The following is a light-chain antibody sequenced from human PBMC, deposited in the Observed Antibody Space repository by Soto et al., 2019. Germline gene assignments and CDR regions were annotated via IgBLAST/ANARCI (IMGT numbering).Light chain of an antibody. CDR3: QKERNAPLT. V-gene: IGKV1-6*01. J-gene: IGKJ4*01. CDR2: SAS. CDR1: QGVRDD. Sequence: IQMTQSPSSLSASVGDRVTITCRASQGVRDDVGWYQQKPGKAPKLLIYSASTLQSGVPSRFSGSGSGTDFTHTISGLQPEDLATNYCQKERNAPLTSGGGTRGEIK.